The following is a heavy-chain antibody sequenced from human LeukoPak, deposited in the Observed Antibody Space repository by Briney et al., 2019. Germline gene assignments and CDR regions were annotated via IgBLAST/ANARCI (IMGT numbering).Heavy chain of an antibody. D-gene: IGHD3-22*01. CDR1: GGSISSSSYY. CDR2: IYYSGST. J-gene: IGHJ5*02. Sequence: PSETLSLTRTVSGGSISSSSYYWGWIRQPPGKGLEWIGSIYYSGSTYYNPSLKSRVTISVDTSKNQFSLKLSSVTAADTAVYYCARHALTTINWFDPWGQGTLVTVSS. V-gene: IGHV4-39*01. CDR3: ARHALTTINWFDP.